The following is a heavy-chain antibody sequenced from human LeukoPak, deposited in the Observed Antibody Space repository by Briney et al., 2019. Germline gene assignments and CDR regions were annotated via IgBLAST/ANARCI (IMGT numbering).Heavy chain of an antibody. D-gene: IGHD2-15*01. Sequence: GEALKNSCKGSGYNFTSYWSGWVRQIPGKGLELMGIIYPGDSDTRYSPSFQGQVTISADKSISTAYLQWSSLKASDTAMYYCAGGYCSGGSCYWFDPWGQGTLVTVSS. J-gene: IGHJ5*02. CDR3: AGGYCSGGSCYWFDP. CDR1: GYNFTSYW. CDR2: IYPGDSDT. V-gene: IGHV5-51*01.